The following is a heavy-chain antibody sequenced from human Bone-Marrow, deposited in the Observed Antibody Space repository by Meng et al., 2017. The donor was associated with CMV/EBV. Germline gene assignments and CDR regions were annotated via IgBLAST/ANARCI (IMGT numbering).Heavy chain of an antibody. J-gene: IGHJ6*02. CDR3: ARGQRYHPYYYYGMDV. V-gene: IGHV4-61*01. Sequence: SETLSLTCTVSGGSVSSGSYYWSWIRQPPGKGLEWIGEINHSGSTNYNPSLKSRVTISVDTSKNQFSLKLSSVTAADTAVYYCARGQRYHPYYYYGMDVWGQGTTVTVSS. D-gene: IGHD2-2*01. CDR2: INHSGST. CDR1: GGSVSSGSYY.